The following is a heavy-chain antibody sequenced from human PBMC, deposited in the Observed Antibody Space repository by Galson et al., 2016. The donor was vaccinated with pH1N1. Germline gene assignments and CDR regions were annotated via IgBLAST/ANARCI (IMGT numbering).Heavy chain of an antibody. CDR3: ARAIFAAAAV. V-gene: IGHV3-7*03. CDR1: GFTFNNYW. Sequence: SLRLSCAASGFTFNNYWMSWVRQAPGKGLEWVANINQTGSVQYYVASVKGRFTISRDNAKNSLYLQMNSLTAKDTAVYYCARAIFAAAAVWGQGTLVTVSS. D-gene: IGHD6-13*01. J-gene: IGHJ4*02. CDR2: INQTGSVQ.